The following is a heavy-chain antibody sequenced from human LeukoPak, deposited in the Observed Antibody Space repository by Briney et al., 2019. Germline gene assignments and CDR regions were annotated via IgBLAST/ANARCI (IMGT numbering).Heavy chain of an antibody. Sequence: GGSLRLSCAASGFTFSSYSMNWVRQAPGKGLEWVSYISSSSSTIYYADSVKGRFTISRDNSKNTLYLQMNSLRAEDTAVYYCAKVGDSSGWPIDYWGQGTLVTVSS. V-gene: IGHV3-48*01. CDR2: ISSSSSTI. D-gene: IGHD6-19*01. J-gene: IGHJ4*02. CDR3: AKVGDSSGWPIDY. CDR1: GFTFSSYS.